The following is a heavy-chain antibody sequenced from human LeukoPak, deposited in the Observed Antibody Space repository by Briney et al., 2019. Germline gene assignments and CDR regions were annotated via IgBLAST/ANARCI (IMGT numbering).Heavy chain of an antibody. D-gene: IGHD5-18*01. CDR3: ARRDTATRHLDY. J-gene: IGHJ4*02. CDR2: IIPIFGTA. V-gene: IGHV1-69*13. Sequence: SVKVSCKASGGTFSSYAISWVRQAPGQGLEWMGGIIPIFGTANYAQKFQGRVTITADESTSTAYMELSSLRSEDTAVYYCARRDTATRHLDYWGQGTLVTVSS. CDR1: GGTFSSYA.